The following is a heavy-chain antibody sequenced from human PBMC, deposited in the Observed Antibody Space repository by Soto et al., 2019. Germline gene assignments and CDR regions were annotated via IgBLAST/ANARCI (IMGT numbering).Heavy chain of an antibody. Sequence: QVQLQESGPGLLKPSETLSLTCSVSGGSVSDKTYYWSWIRQHPGKRLEWIGYVYYSGTTNYNPSLQSRVTISVDLSKNRFSLRLSSVTTADTALYYCARTTAVPNTLRSRYFFDYWGQGTLVTVSS. CDR2: VYYSGTT. CDR3: ARTTAVPNTLRSRYFFDY. D-gene: IGHD4-17*01. CDR1: GGSVSDKTYY. V-gene: IGHV4-61*01. J-gene: IGHJ4*02.